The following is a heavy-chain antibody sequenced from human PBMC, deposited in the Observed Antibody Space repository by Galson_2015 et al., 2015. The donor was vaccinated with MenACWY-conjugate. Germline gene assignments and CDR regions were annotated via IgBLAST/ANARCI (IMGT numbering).Heavy chain of an antibody. CDR1: GYSFTSYW. CDR2: MYPGDSDS. CDR3: ARRSARSHFDH. J-gene: IGHJ4*02. D-gene: IGHD6-6*01. V-gene: IGHV5-51*03. Sequence: QSGAEVKKPGESLKISCKTSGYSFTSYWIVWVRQLPGKGLELLGTMYPGDSDSRYSSPFQGQVTMSADQSINTAYLQWASLKSSDSAIYYCARRSARSHFDHWGQGTLVTVSS.